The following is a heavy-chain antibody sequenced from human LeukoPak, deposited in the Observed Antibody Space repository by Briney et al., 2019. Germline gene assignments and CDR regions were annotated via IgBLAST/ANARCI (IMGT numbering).Heavy chain of an antibody. J-gene: IGHJ4*02. CDR1: GFTFDDYA. CDR2: ISWNSGSI. CDR3: AKGSYDSSGYYYRSYGTYFDY. D-gene: IGHD3-22*01. Sequence: PGRSLRLSCAASGFTFDDYAMHWVRQAPGKGLEWVSGISWNSGSIGYADSVKGRFTISRDNAKNSLYLQMNSLRAEDMALYYCAKGSYDSSGYYYRSYGTYFDYWGQGTLVTVSS. V-gene: IGHV3-9*03.